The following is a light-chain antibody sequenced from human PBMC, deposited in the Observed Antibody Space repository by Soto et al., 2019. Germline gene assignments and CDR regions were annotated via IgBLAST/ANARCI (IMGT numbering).Light chain of an antibody. V-gene: IGKV3-15*01. Sequence: ETVMTQSPATLSVSPGERATLSCRASQSISSNLAWYQQKPGQAPRLLMFRTSTRATGIPARFSGSGSGTEFTLTISSLQSEDFAVYYCQQYNYWLAWTFGQGTKVDIK. CDR2: RTS. CDR1: QSISSN. CDR3: QQYNYWLAWT. J-gene: IGKJ1*01.